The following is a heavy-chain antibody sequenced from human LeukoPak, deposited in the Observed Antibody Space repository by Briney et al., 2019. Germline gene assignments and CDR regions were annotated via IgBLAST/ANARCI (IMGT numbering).Heavy chain of an antibody. V-gene: IGHV3-7*02. CDR3: ARGYAGTLFY. Sequence: GGSLRLSCAASGFTISFYWMSWVRQAPGKGLEWVANINQVASEKNYVDSVKGRFTVSRDNAKNSLYLQMNSLRVEDTGVYYCARGYAGTLFYWGQGTLVTVSS. J-gene: IGHJ4*02. D-gene: IGHD4-23*01. CDR1: GFTISFYW. CDR2: INQVASEK.